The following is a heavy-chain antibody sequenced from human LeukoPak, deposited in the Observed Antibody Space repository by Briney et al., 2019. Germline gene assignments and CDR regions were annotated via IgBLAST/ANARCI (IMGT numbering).Heavy chain of an antibody. D-gene: IGHD3-10*01. V-gene: IGHV3-33*01. CDR3: AREIFGSGSYPDF. Sequence: GRYLRLCSAACGFTFSRYGMQWARQAPGKGLEWVAVIWYDGSNKYCADSVEGRFTISRDNSKNKLYLQMHSLRAEDTAVYYCAREIFGSGSYPDFWGQGTLVNVSS. CDR2: IWYDGSNK. CDR1: GFTFSRYG. J-gene: IGHJ4*02.